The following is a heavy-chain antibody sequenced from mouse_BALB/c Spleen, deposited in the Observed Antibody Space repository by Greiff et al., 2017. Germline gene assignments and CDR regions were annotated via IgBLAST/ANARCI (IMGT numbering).Heavy chain of an antibody. CDR2: IRLKSNNYAT. V-gene: IGHV6-6*02. Sequence: VQVVESGGGLVQPGGSMKLSCVASGFTFSNYWMNWVRQSPEKGLEWVAEIRLKSNNYATHYAESVKGRFTISRDDSKSSVYLQMNNLRAEDTGIYYCTRPPYGYGYFDVWGAGTTVTVSS. CDR3: TRPPYGYGYFDV. D-gene: IGHD1-1*01. CDR1: GFTFSNYW. J-gene: IGHJ1*01.